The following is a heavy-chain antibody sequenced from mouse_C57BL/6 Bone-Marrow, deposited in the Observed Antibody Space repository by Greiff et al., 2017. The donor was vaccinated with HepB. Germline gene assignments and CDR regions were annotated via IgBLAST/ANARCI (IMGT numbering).Heavy chain of an antibody. CDR3: ASHYYGSSYAMDY. Sequence: EVMLVESGGGLVTPGGSLKISCAASGFTFSGYGMSWVRQAPEKGLEWVGDISSGSSTNYYADTVKGLCTISRDTDKKTLLLQMSMLRAEATAMYYGASHYYGSSYAMDYWGQGTSVTVSS. CDR2: ISSGSSTN. V-gene: IGHV5-17*01. CDR1: GFTFSGYG. D-gene: IGHD1-1*01. J-gene: IGHJ4*01.